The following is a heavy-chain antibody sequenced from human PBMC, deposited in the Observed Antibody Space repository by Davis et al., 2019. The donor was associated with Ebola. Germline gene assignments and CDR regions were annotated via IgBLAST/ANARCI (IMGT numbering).Heavy chain of an antibody. CDR3: ATLPGYY. V-gene: IGHV3-23*01. J-gene: IGHJ4*02. CDR2: MSGSGGTT. Sequence: GESLKISCAASGFTFSSYWMSWVHQAPGKGLEWVSAMSGSGGTTYYADSVKGRFTISRDNSKNTLYMQMNNLRVEDTAVYYCATLPGYYWGQGTLVTVSS. CDR1: GFTFSSYW. D-gene: IGHD1-26*01.